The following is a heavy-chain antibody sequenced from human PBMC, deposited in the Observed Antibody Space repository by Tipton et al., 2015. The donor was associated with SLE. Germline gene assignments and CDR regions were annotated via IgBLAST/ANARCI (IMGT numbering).Heavy chain of an antibody. CDR2: IYHSGST. Sequence: LRLSCAVSGYSISSGYYWGWIRQPPGKGLEWIGSIYHSGSTYYNPSLKSRVTISVDTSKNQFSLKLSSVTAADTAVYYCARQGRFTGLDYWGQGTLVTVSS. CDR3: ARQGRFTGLDY. CDR1: GYSISSGYY. J-gene: IGHJ4*02. V-gene: IGHV4-38-2*01. D-gene: IGHD3-10*01.